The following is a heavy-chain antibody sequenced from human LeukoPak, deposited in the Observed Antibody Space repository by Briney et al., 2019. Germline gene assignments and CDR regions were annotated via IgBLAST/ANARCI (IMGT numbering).Heavy chain of an antibody. CDR3: GRVPSRDGSPEGGAVFDY. CDR1: GYTFTSYY. V-gene: IGHV1-46*01. J-gene: IGHJ4*02. Sequence: GASVKVSCKASGYTFTSYYMHWVRQAPGQGLEWMGIINPSGGSTSYAQKFQGRVTMTRDTSTSTVYMELSSLRSEDTAVYYCGRVPSRDGSPEGGAVFDYWGQGPLVTVSS. CDR2: INPSGGST. D-gene: IGHD5-24*01.